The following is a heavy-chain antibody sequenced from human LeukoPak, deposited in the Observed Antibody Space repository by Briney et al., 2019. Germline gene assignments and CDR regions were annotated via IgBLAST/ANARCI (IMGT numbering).Heavy chain of an antibody. D-gene: IGHD5-12*01. CDR2: INPNSGGT. J-gene: IGHJ6*03. V-gene: IGHV1-2*02. Sequence: GASVKVSCKASGYTFTVYYMHWVRQAPGQGREWMGWINPNSGGTNYAQKFQGRVTMTRDTSISTAYMELSRLRSDDTAVSYCAREGPGEGFVATIFYYYYYLDVWGKGTTVTVSS. CDR3: AREGPGEGFVATIFYYYYYLDV. CDR1: GYTFTVYY.